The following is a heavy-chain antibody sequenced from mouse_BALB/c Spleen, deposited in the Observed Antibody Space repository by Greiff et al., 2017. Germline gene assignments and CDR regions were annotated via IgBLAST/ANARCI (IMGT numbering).Heavy chain of an antibody. CDR2: ISSGGST. D-gene: IGHD1-2*01. V-gene: IGHV5-6-5*01. Sequence: EVKLVESGGGLVKPGGSLKLSCAASGFTFSSYAMSWVRQTPEKRLEWVASISSGGSTYYPDSVKGRFTISRDNARNILYLQMSSLRSEDTAMYYCAREELRLLGGAMDYWGQGTSVTVSS. J-gene: IGHJ4*01. CDR3: AREELRLLGGAMDY. CDR1: GFTFSSYA.